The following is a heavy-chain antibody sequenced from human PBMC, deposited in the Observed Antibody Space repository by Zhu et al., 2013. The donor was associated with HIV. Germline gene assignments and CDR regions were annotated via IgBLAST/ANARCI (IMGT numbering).Heavy chain of an antibody. J-gene: IGHJ6*03. CDR3: ARDSYTVTTNYYYMDV. D-gene: IGHD4-17*01. CDR1: GFTFSSYA. V-gene: IGHV3-30-3*01. Sequence: VQLVESGGGLVKPGGSLRLSCAASGFTFSSYAMHWVRQAPGKGLEWVAVISYDGSNKYYTEFVKGRFTISRDNSKNTLYLQMNSLRAEDTAVYYCARDSYTVTTNYYYMDVWGKGTTVTVSS. CDR2: ISYDGSNK.